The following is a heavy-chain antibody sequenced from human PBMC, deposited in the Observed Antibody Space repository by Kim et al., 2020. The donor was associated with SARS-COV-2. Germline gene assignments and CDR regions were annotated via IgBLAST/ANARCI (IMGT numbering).Heavy chain of an antibody. D-gene: IGHD3-22*01. V-gene: IGHV4-39*01. CDR1: GGSISSSSYY. Sequence: SETLSLTCSVSGGSISSSSYYWGWIRQPPGKGLEWIGSIYYSVSTYYNPSLKSRVTISVDTSKNQFSLKLSSVTAADTAVYYCARTPPADYYAYYFDYWGQGTLVTVSS. J-gene: IGHJ4*02. CDR2: IYYSVST. CDR3: ARTPPADYYAYYFDY.